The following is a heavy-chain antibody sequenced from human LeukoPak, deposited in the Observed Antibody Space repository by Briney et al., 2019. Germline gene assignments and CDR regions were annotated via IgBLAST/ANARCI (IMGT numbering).Heavy chain of an antibody. D-gene: IGHD6-19*01. CDR1: GFTFSSYG. J-gene: IGHJ4*02. CDR2: IRYDGSNK. CDR3: ARDKVAGSMAGSNYDY. V-gene: IGHV3-30*02. Sequence: GGSLRLSCAASGFTFSSYGMHWVRQAPGKGLEWVAFIRYDGSNKYYADSVKGRFTISRDNSKNTLYLQMNSLRAEDTAVYYCARDKVAGSMAGSNYDYWSQGTLVTVSS.